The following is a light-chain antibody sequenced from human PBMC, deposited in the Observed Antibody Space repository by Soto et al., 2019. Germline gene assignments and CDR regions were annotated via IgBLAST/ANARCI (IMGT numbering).Light chain of an antibody. J-gene: IGKJ3*01. CDR1: QSVSSY. CDR3: QQRSNWPFT. CDR2: DAS. Sequence: EMVVTQSPATTHLSTRVTATLSCSASQSVSSYLACYQQKSCHAPRLLIYDASDRATGIPARFSGSGSGTDFALPISILEPDDVAVYYCQQRSNWPFTFGHGNNVD. V-gene: IGKV3-11*01.